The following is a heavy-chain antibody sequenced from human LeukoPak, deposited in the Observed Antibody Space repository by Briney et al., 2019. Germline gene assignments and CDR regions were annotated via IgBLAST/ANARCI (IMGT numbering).Heavy chain of an antibody. V-gene: IGHV3-21*01. J-gene: IGHJ5*02. Sequence: GGSLRLSCAASGFTFSSYNMNWVRQAPGKGLEWVASISSSSNYIYYVDSVKGRFTISRDNAKNSPYPQMNTLRAEDTAVYYCARVPVGQYSYDSWGQGSLVTVSS. D-gene: IGHD5-18*01. CDR1: GFTFSSYN. CDR2: ISSSSNYI. CDR3: ARVPVGQYSYDS.